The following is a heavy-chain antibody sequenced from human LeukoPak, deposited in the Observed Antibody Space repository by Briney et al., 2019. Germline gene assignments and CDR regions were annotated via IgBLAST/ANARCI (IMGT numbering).Heavy chain of an antibody. D-gene: IGHD2-2*01. CDR3: ARGLRSYCSSTSCQEFGYYFDY. Sequence: GGSLRLSCAASRFTFSNYWMSWVRQAPGKGLEWVANIKQDGSEKYYVDSVKGRFTISRDNAKNSLYLQMNSLRAEDTAVYYCARGLRSYCSSTSCQEFGYYFDYWGQGTLVTVSS. V-gene: IGHV3-7*01. CDR1: RFTFSNYW. CDR2: IKQDGSEK. J-gene: IGHJ4*02.